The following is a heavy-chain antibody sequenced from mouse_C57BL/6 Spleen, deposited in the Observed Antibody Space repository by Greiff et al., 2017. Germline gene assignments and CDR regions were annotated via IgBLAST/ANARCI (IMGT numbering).Heavy chain of an antibody. CDR3: ARTLYGNYVVFDY. Sequence: VQLKESGPGLVQPSQSLSITCTVSGFSLTSYGVHWVRQSPGKGLEWLGVIWSGGSTDYNAAFISRLSISKDNSKSQVFFKMNSLQADDTAIYYCARTLYGNYVVFDYWGQGTTLTVSS. CDR2: IWSGGST. J-gene: IGHJ2*01. CDR1: GFSLTSYG. D-gene: IGHD2-1*01. V-gene: IGHV2-2*01.